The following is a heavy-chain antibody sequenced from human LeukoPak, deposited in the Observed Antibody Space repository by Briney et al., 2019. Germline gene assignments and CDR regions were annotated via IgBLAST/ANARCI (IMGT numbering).Heavy chain of an antibody. J-gene: IGHJ4*02. D-gene: IGHD5-24*01. CDR2: IRGKPFGETT. CDR1: GLAFGDYA. CDR3: TRGGNGYNSRESGY. V-gene: IGHV3-49*04. Sequence: GGSLRLSCTGSGLAFGDYAMSWVRQAPGKGLEWVGLIRGKPFGETTEYAASVEGRFSISRDDSKSIAYLQMNSLKTEDTAVYYCTRGGNGYNSRESGYWGQGTLVTVSS.